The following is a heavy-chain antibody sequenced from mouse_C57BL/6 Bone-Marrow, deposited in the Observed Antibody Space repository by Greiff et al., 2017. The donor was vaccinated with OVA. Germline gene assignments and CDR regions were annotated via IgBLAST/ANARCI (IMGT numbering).Heavy chain of an antibody. Sequence: EVHLVESGGGLVKPGGSLKLSCAASGFTFSDYGMHWVRQAPEKGLEWVAYISSGSSTIYYADTVKGRFTISRDNAKKTLFLQMTSLRSEDTAMYYCARYFITTVISPWYFDVWGTGTTVTVSS. CDR2: ISSGSSTI. J-gene: IGHJ1*03. CDR1: GFTFSDYG. D-gene: IGHD1-1*01. V-gene: IGHV5-17*01. CDR3: ARYFITTVISPWYFDV.